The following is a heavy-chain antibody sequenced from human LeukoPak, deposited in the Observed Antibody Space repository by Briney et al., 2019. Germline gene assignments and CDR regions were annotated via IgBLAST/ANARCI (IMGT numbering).Heavy chain of an antibody. CDR1: GFTFTSYG. J-gene: IGHJ5*02. CDR2: ITYDGYYK. D-gene: IGHD5-24*01. CDR3: ARESTPLRGAFDP. Sequence: GGSLRLSCAASGFTFTSYGMHWVRQAPGKGLEWVALITYDGYYKYYSDSVKGRFTISSDTSKNTLYLQMNSLRAEDTAVYYCARESTPLRGAFDPWGPGTLVTVSS. V-gene: IGHV3-30*03.